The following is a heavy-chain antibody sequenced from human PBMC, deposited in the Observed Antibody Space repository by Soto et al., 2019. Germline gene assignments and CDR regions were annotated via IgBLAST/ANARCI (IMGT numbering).Heavy chain of an antibody. CDR3: ERGARGGNCGMDV. Sequence: QVQLVESGGGVVQPGRSLRLSCAASGFTFSSYGMHWVRQAPGKGLEWVAVIWYDGSNKYYADSVKGRFTISRDNSKNTLYLQMNSLRAGDTDVYYCERGARGGNCGMDVLGQGTTVTVSS. CDR1: GFTFSSYG. D-gene: IGHD3-16*01. CDR2: IWYDGSNK. V-gene: IGHV3-33*01. J-gene: IGHJ6*02.